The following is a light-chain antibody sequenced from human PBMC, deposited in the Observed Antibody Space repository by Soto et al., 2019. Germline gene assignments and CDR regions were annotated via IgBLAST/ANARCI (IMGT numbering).Light chain of an antibody. J-gene: IGKJ1*01. Sequence: ETGMTQSPATLSVSAGERATLSCRASQSVSTNLAWYQHKHGQAPRLLISGASTRATGLPARFSGSGYGTEFNLTISSLQSEDFAVYYCQQYNNWPGTFGQGTKVDIK. CDR1: QSVSTN. V-gene: IGKV3-15*01. CDR2: GAS. CDR3: QQYNNWPGT.